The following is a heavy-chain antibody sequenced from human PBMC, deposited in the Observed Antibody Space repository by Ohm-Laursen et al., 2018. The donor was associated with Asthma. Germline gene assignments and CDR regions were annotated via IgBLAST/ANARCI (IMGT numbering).Heavy chain of an antibody. CDR3: ARGNVEGLL. CDR2: LFPDGRRT. J-gene: IGHJ4*02. CDR1: GFTFSDYF. D-gene: IGHD5-24*01. Sequence: SLRLSCAASGFTFSDYFMHWVRRRPGGGLVWISHLFPDGRRTNYADSVKGRFTISRDDAQNTVYLQMNSLRVDDTAVYYCARGNVEGLLWGQGTLVTVSS. V-gene: IGHV3-74*01.